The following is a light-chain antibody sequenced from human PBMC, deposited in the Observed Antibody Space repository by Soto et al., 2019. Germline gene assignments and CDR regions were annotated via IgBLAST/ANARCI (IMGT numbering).Light chain of an antibody. V-gene: IGKV3-15*01. CDR2: DAS. J-gene: IGKJ5*01. CDR3: QQYSAWPPVT. CDR1: QSVNTY. Sequence: EILMTQSPATLSVSPGERATLSCRASQSVNTYLAWYQQKSGQAPRLLIYDASTRATGISARFSGSGSGTYFTLTISSLQSGDSAVYYCQQYSAWPPVTFGQGTRLEI.